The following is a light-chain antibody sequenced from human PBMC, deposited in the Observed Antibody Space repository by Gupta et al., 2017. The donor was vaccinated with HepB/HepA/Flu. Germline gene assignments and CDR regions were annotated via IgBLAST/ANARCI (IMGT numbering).Light chain of an antibody. Sequence: SVLTQPPSASVTPGQRVTISCSGGTSNIGRNSVYWYQQFPGAAPKLLIYRDYQRPSAVPERFSGSKYGTSASLANSGLRAGDEANYYCVAGDATRSGEVFGGGTKLTVL. J-gene: IGLJ2*01. CDR2: RDY. CDR3: VAGDATRSGEV. CDR1: TSNIGRNS. V-gene: IGLV1-47*01.